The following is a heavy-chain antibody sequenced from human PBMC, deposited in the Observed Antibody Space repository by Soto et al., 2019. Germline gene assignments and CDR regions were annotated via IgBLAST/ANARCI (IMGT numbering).Heavy chain of an antibody. Sequence: ASVKVSCKVSGYTLTELSMHWVRQAPGKGLEWMGGFDPEDGETIYAQKFQGRVTMTEDTSTDTAYMELSSLRSEDTAVYYCEASLRYFDWVPFDYWGQGTLVTVSS. CDR1: GYTLTELS. V-gene: IGHV1-24*01. D-gene: IGHD3-9*01. CDR3: EASLRYFDWVPFDY. CDR2: FDPEDGET. J-gene: IGHJ4*02.